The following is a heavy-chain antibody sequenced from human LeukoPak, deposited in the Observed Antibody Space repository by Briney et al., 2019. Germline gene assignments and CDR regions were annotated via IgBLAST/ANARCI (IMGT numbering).Heavy chain of an antibody. Sequence: SETLSLTCTVSGGSIRSGYYYWGWIRQPPGKGLEWIGSIYDSGSTYYNPSLKSRVTISVDTSKNQFSLKLNSVTAADTAVYYCARGRCLSVGDDCGGDQTPIFDYWGQGTLVTVSS. CDR1: GGSIRSGYYY. CDR2: IYDSGST. V-gene: IGHV4-39*01. CDR3: ARGRCLSVGDDCGGDQTPIFDY. J-gene: IGHJ4*02. D-gene: IGHD2-21*02.